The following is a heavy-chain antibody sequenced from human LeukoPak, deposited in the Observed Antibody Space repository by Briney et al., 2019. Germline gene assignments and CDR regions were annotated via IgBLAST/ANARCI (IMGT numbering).Heavy chain of an antibody. V-gene: IGHV1-69*13. CDR3: ARSYRTYYYYYMDV. D-gene: IGHD1-26*01. CDR2: IIPIFGTA. J-gene: IGHJ6*03. CDR1: GGTFSSYA. Sequence: EASVKVSCKASGGTFSSYAISWVRQAPGQGLEWMGGIIPIFGTANYAQKFQGRVTITADESTSTAYMELSSLISEDTAVYYCARSYRTYYYYYMDVWGKGTTVTISS.